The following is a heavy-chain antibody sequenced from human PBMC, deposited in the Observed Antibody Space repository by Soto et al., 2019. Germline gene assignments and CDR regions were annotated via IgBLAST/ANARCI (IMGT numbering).Heavy chain of an antibody. J-gene: IGHJ4*02. V-gene: IGHV2-5*02. Sequence: QITLKESGPTLVKPTQTLTLTCTFSGFSLSTSGVGVGWIRQPPGKALEWLALIYWDDDKRYSPSLKSRLTITKDTSKNQVVLTKTHMDPVDTATYYCAHFTFGGVIVPFDYWGQGTLVTVSS. CDR1: GFSLSTSGVG. CDR3: AHFTFGGVIVPFDY. D-gene: IGHD3-16*02. CDR2: IYWDDDK.